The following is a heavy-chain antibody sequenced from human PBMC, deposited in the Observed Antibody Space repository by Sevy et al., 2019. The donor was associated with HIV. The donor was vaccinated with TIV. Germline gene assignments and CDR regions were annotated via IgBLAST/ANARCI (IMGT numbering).Heavy chain of an antibody. V-gene: IGHV1-69*06. D-gene: IGHD2-15*01. CDR1: GGTFSSYA. CDR2: IIPIFGTA. Sequence: ASVKVSCKASGGTFSSYAISWVRQAPGQGLEWMGGIIPIFGTANYAQKFQGRVTITADKSTSTAYMELSSLRSEDTXXXXXXXXXGXXXXXGXXCYAAPGYWGQGTLVTVSS. CDR3: XXXXGXXXXXGXXCYAAPGY. J-gene: IGHJ4*02.